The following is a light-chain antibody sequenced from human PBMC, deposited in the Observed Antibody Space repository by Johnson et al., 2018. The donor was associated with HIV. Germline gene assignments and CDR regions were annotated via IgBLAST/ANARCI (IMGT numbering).Light chain of an antibody. V-gene: IGLV1-51*02. CDR3: GTWDSSLSAYV. CDR2: ENN. Sequence: QSVLTQPPSVSAAPGQKVTISCSGSSSNIGNNYVSWYQQLPGTAPKLLIYENNKRPSGIPDRFCGSESGTSATLGITGLQTGDEADYYCGTWDSSLSAYVFGTGTKVTVL. J-gene: IGLJ1*01. CDR1: SSNIGNNY.